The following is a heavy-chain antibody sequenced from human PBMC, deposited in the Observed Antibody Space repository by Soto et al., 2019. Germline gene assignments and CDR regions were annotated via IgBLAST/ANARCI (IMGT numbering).Heavy chain of an antibody. J-gene: IGHJ5*02. CDR2: ISYDGSNK. CDR1: GFTFSSYA. V-gene: IGHV3-30-3*01. Sequence: GGSLRLSCAASGFTFSSYAMHWVRQAPGKGLEWVAVISYDGSNKYYADSVKGRFTISRDNSKNTLYLQMNSLRAEDTAVYYCARDRIAAAPQLDPWGQGTLVTVSS. D-gene: IGHD6-13*01. CDR3: ARDRIAAAPQLDP.